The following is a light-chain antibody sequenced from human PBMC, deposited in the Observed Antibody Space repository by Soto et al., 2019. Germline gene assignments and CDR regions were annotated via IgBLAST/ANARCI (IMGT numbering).Light chain of an antibody. CDR3: QQSYSTLGT. V-gene: IGKV1-39*01. CDR1: QSISSY. CDR2: AAS. J-gene: IGKJ2*01. Sequence: DIQMTQSPSSLSASVGDRVTITCRASQSISSYLNWYQQKPGKAPKLLIYAASSLQSGVPSRFSGSGSRTEFTLTISSLKPEDFATYYCQQSYSTLGTFGQGTKLEIK.